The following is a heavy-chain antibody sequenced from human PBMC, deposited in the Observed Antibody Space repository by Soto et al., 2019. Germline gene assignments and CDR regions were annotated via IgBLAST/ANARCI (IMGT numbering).Heavy chain of an antibody. D-gene: IGHD6-19*01. V-gene: IGHV1-3*01. Sequence: QAQLVQSGADVKKPGASVTLSCKASGYTFSKYAIHWVRQAPGQRLEWMGWVNGGSGSAFYSQKFQGRVTMTKDTSAKTAYMELSSLRSDDTAVYYCARMFRLVSPRDGVDVGGQGTTVTVSS. J-gene: IGHJ6*01. CDR3: ARMFRLVSPRDGVDV. CDR2: VNGGSGSA. CDR1: GYTFSKYA.